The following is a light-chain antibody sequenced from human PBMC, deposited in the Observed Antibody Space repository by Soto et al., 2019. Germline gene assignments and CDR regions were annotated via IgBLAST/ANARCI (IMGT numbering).Light chain of an antibody. V-gene: IGKV3-15*01. CDR3: QQYNNRPPET. CDR2: GAS. J-gene: IGKJ5*01. Sequence: EIVLTQSPATLSLSPGERATLSCRASQSVSSYLAWYQQKPGQAPRLLIYGASTRATGVPDRFSGSGSGTEFTLTISSLQSEDFAVYYCQQYNNRPPETFGQGTRLEIK. CDR1: QSVSSY.